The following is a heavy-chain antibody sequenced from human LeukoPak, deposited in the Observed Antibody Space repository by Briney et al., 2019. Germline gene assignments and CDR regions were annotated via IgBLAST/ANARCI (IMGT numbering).Heavy chain of an antibody. CDR2: IYPGDSDT. D-gene: IGHD2-2*01. V-gene: IGHV5-51*01. CDR3: ARRVYCSSTTCYPYLDY. J-gene: IGHJ4*02. Sequence: GESLKISCKGSGYSFTSYWIGWVRQMPGEGLEWMGIIYPGDSDTRYSPSFQGQVTISADKSISTAYLQWSSLKASDTAMYYCARRVYCSSTTCYPYLDYWGQGTLVTVSS. CDR1: GYSFTSYW.